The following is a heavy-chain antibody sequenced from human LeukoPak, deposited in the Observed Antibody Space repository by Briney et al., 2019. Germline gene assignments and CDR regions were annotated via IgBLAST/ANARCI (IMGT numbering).Heavy chain of an antibody. CDR2: IYYSGST. CDR1: GGSISSSSYY. J-gene: IGHJ4*02. D-gene: IGHD5-18*01. V-gene: IGHV4-39*01. CDR3: ARHKGGSGYSYGSLFDY. Sequence: SETLSLTCTVSGGSISSSSYYWGWLRQPPGKGLEWIGSIYYSGSTYYNPSLKSRVTISVDTSKNQFSLKVSSVTAADTAVYYCARHKGGSGYSYGSLFDYWGQGTLVTVSS.